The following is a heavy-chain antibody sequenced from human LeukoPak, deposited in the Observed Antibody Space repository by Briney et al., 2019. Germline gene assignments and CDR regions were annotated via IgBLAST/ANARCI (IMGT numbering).Heavy chain of an antibody. Sequence: GASVKVSCKASGYTFSGFYIHWVRQAPGQGLEWMGWINAGNGNTKYSQEFQGRVTITRDTSASTAYMELSSLRSEDMAVYYCARAPPYYYGSGSYDYWGQGTLVTVSS. V-gene: IGHV1-3*03. J-gene: IGHJ4*02. CDR1: GYTFSGFY. CDR2: INAGNGNT. D-gene: IGHD3-10*01. CDR3: ARAPPYYYGSGSYDY.